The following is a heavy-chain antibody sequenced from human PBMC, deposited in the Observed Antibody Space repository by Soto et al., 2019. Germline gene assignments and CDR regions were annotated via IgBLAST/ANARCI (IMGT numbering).Heavy chain of an antibody. D-gene: IGHD1-7*01. CDR2: ISTDGTNT. V-gene: IGHV3-74*01. J-gene: IGHJ6*02. Sequence: EVQLVESGGGLVQPGGSLRLSCAASGFSFSSYWMHWVRQAPGKGLVWVSRISTDGTNTSYAASVKGRFAISRDNAKSTVYLQMSSLKAEDTAVYYCARDPLLGNTDYGLDVWGQGTTVTVSS. CDR3: ARDPLLGNTDYGLDV. CDR1: GFSFSSYW.